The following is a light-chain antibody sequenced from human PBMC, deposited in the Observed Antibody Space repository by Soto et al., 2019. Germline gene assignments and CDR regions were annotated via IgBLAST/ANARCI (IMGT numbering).Light chain of an antibody. CDR2: GAS. V-gene: IGKV3-11*01. J-gene: IGKJ4*01. CDR1: QSVRTY. CDR3: QQRDDWVS. Sequence: ETVLTQSPATLSLSPGDTATLSCRACQSVRTYFAWYQQKSGQAPRLLIYGASSRATGVPDRFTGSGSGTDFTLTISSLEPEDSALYYCQQRDDWVSFGGGTKVEIK.